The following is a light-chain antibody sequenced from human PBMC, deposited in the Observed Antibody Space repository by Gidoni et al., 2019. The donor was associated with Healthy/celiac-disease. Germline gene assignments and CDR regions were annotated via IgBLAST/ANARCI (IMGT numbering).Light chain of an antibody. CDR3: QQYNSYPMYT. J-gene: IGKJ2*01. Sequence: DIQMTQSPSTLSASVGDRVTITCRASQSISSWLGWYQQKPGKAPKLLIYKASSVESGVPSRFSGSGSGTEFTLTISSLQPDDFATDYCQQYNSYPMYTFGQGTKLEIK. V-gene: IGKV1-5*03. CDR2: KAS. CDR1: QSISSW.